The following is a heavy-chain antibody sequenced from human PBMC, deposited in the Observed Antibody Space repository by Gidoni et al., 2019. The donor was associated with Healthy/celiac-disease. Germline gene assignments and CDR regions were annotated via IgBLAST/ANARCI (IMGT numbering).Heavy chain of an antibody. J-gene: IGHJ6*02. Sequence: QITLKESGPTLVKPTPPLTLTCTFSGFSLSTSGVGVGWIRQPPGKALAWLALIYWDDDKRYSPSLKSRLTSTKDTSKNQVVLTMTNMDPGDTATYYCAHRRGSSLYYYYYGMDVWGQGTTVTVSS. V-gene: IGHV2-5*02. CDR1: GFSLSTSGVG. CDR3: AHRRGSSLYYYYYGMDV. CDR2: IYWDDDK. D-gene: IGHD6-6*01.